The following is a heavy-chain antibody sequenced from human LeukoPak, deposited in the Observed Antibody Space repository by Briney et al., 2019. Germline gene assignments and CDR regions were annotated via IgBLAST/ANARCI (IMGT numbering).Heavy chain of an antibody. Sequence: PGGSLRPSCAASGFSFSTYGMHWVRQAPGKGLEWVTVISYDGSDKYYADSVKGRFTISRDNSRNTLYLQMNSLRVEDTAVYYCAKEVGTFTLDYWGQGALVTVSS. V-gene: IGHV3-30*18. D-gene: IGHD1-26*01. CDR2: ISYDGSDK. J-gene: IGHJ4*02. CDR3: AKEVGTFTLDY. CDR1: GFSFSTYG.